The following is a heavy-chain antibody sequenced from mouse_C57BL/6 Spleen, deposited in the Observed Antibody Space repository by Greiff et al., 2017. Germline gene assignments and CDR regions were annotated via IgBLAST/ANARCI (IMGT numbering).Heavy chain of an antibody. Sequence: EVQLVESGGGLVQPKGSLKLSCAASGFTFNTYAMHWVRQAPGKGLEWVARIRSKSSNYATYYADSVKDRFTISRDDSQSTLYLQMNNRETEDTAMYYCVRGLAWFAYWGQGTLVTVSA. CDR3: VRGLAWFAY. CDR1: GFTFNTYA. CDR2: IRSKSSNYAT. V-gene: IGHV10-3*01. J-gene: IGHJ3*01.